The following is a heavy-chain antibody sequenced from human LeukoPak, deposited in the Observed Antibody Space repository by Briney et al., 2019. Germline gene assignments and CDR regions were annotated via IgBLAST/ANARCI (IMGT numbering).Heavy chain of an antibody. CDR1: GFTFSSYG. Sequence: GGSLRLSCAASGFTFSSYGMHWVHQAPGKGLEWVAVIWYDGSNKYYADSVKGRFTISRDNSKNTLYLQMNSLRAEDTAVYYCAKDRMATITGFDYWGQGTLVTVSS. CDR2: IWYDGSNK. J-gene: IGHJ4*02. D-gene: IGHD5-24*01. V-gene: IGHV3-33*06. CDR3: AKDRMATITGFDY.